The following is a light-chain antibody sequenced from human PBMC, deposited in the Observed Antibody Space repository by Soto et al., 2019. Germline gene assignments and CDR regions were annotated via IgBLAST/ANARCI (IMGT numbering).Light chain of an antibody. J-gene: IGKJ5*01. CDR3: QQTSTIPIT. CDR1: QGISNW. CDR2: TAS. V-gene: IGKV1-12*01. Sequence: DIQMTQSPSFVSASVGDRVTVTCRASQGISNWLAWYQQKPGKATKLLIYTASTLGSGVPSRFSGSGSGTDFTLTISSLQPKDFATYYCQQTSTIPITFGQGTRLEIK.